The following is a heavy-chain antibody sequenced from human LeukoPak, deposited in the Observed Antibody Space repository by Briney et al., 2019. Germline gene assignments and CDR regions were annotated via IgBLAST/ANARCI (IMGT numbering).Heavy chain of an antibody. V-gene: IGHV4-34*01. Sequence: SETLSLTCAVYGGSFSGYYWSWIRQPPGKGLEWIGEINHSGSTNYNPSLKSRVTISVDTPKNQFSLKLSSVTAADTAVYHCARGARRFLEWLSAPLDYWGQGTLVTVS. J-gene: IGHJ4*02. CDR2: INHSGST. CDR1: GGSFSGYY. CDR3: ARGARRFLEWLSAPLDY. D-gene: IGHD3-3*01.